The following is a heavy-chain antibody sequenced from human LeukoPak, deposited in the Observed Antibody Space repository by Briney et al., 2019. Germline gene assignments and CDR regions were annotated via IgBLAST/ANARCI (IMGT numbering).Heavy chain of an antibody. CDR1: GGSFNGYY. CDR3: ARVRVGYYGSGSYYGARYYYYGMDV. D-gene: IGHD3-10*01. CDR2: INHSGST. J-gene: IGHJ6*02. Sequence: SETLSLPCAVYGGSFNGYYWSWIRQPPGKGLKWLGEINHSGSTNYNPSLKSRVTISVDTSKNQFSLKLSSVTAADTAVYYCARVRVGYYGSGSYYGARYYYYGMDVWGQGTTVTVSS. V-gene: IGHV4-34*01.